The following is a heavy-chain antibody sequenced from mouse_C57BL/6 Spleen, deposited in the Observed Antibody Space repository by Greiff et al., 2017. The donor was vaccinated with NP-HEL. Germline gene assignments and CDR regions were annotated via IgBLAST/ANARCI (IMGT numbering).Heavy chain of an antibody. J-gene: IGHJ3*01. CDR3: ARAYYSNYGFAY. D-gene: IGHD2-5*01. CDR1: GYTFTDYY. Sequence: QVQLQQSGAELVRPGASVKLSCKASGYTFTDYYINWVKQRPGQGLEWIARIYPESGNTYYNEKFKGKATLTAEKSSSTAYMQLSSLTSEDSAVYFCARAYYSNYGFAYWGQGTLVTVSA. CDR2: IYPESGNT. V-gene: IGHV1-76*01.